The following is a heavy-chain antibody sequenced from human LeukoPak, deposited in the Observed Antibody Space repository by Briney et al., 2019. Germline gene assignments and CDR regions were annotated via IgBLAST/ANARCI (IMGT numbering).Heavy chain of an antibody. CDR2: IIAYNGNT. CDR1: GYTFTSYG. J-gene: IGHJ4*02. D-gene: IGHD2-15*01. CDR3: ARDSGEYYFDY. V-gene: IGHV1-18*01. Sequence: ASVKVSCKASGYTFTSYGFNWVRQAPGQGLEWMGWIIAYNGNTNYAQKLQGRVTMTTDTSTSTAYMELRSLRSDDTAVYYCARDSGEYYFDYWGQGTLVTVSS.